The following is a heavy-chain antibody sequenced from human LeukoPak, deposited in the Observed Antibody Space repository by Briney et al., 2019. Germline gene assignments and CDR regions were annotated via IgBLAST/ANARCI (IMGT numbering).Heavy chain of an antibody. D-gene: IGHD3-10*01. CDR2: VHPGGSVK. Sequence: GGSLRLSCAASGITFSSFWMSWVRQTPGKGLEWVANVHPGGSVKHYVDSVNGRFTISRDNADNSLYLQMNSLRVEDTAVYYCARDGHASGSHDYWGQGSLVTVSS. J-gene: IGHJ4*02. V-gene: IGHV3-7*01. CDR3: ARDGHASGSHDY. CDR1: GITFSSFW.